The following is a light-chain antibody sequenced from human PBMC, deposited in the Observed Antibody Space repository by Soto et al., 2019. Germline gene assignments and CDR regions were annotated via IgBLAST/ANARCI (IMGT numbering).Light chain of an antibody. J-gene: IGKJ4*01. CDR3: HQHAESPLT. CDR2: TAS. V-gene: IGKV3-20*01. Sequence: EIVLTQSPGTLSLSPGERATLSFRSSQSVGNNYLAWYQQKPGQAPRLLIYTASIRATGIPDRFSGSGSGTDFTLTISRLEPEDFAVYYCHQHAESPLTFGGGTKVDIK. CDR1: QSVGNNY.